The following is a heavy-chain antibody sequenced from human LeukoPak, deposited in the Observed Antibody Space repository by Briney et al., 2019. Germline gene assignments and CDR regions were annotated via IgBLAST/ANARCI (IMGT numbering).Heavy chain of an antibody. D-gene: IGHD5-12*01. CDR3: ARVRATGAFDY. CDR2: INHSGST. Sequence: SETLSLTCAVYGGSFSGYYWSWIRQPPGKGLEWIGEINHSGSTNYNPSLKSRVTISVDTPKNHFSLKLSSVTAADTSVYYCARVRATGAFDYWGQGTLVTVSS. CDR1: GGSFSGYY. V-gene: IGHV4-34*01. J-gene: IGHJ4*02.